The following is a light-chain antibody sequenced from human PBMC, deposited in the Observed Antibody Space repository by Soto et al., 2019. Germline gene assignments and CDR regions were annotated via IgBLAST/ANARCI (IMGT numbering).Light chain of an antibody. J-gene: IGLJ2*01. CDR2: GNS. V-gene: IGLV1-40*01. CDR3: KSYDSSLSGSVV. CDR1: SSNIGAGYD. Sequence: QSVLTQPPSVSGAPGQRVTISCTGSSSNIGAGYDVHWYQQLPGTAPKLLIYGNSNRPSGVPDRFSGSKSGTSASLAITGFQAEDEADYYCKSYDSSLSGSVVFGGGTKLTVL.